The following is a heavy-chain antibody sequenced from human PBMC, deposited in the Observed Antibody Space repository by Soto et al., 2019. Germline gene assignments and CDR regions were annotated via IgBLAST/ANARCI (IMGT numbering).Heavy chain of an antibody. CDR3: GRTTFPPSYSSGWYADY. V-gene: IGHV3-23*01. D-gene: IGHD6-19*01. Sequence: EVQLLEFGGGSVQPGGSRRLSCAASGFTFNVYAMTWVRQAPGKGLEWVASISNNGGRTFYADSVKGRFTVSRDNSALFVQMNSLRAEDTAIYYCGRTTFPPSYSSGWYADYWGQGTLVTVAS. CDR1: GFTFNVYA. CDR2: ISNNGGRT. J-gene: IGHJ4*02.